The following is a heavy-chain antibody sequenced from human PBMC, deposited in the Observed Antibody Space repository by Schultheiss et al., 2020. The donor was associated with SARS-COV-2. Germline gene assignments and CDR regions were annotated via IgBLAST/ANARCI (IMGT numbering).Heavy chain of an antibody. D-gene: IGHD6-13*01. CDR3: ARALKRQRVPARYYYYGMDV. CDR2: IWNDGRNK. J-gene: IGHJ6*02. Sequence: GESLRLSCAASGFTFSSYSMNWVRQAPGKGLEWVAVIWNDGRNKYYADSVKGRFTISRDNSNDTLNLQMNSLRPEDTAVYYCARALKRQRVPARYYYYGMDVWGQGTTVTVSS. V-gene: IGHV3-33*08. CDR1: GFTFSSYS.